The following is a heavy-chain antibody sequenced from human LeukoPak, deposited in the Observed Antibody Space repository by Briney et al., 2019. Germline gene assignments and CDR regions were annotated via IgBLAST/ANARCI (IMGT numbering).Heavy chain of an antibody. D-gene: IGHD4-17*01. J-gene: IGHJ3*02. CDR3: ARDHDYGDYPDAFDI. V-gene: IGHV3-21*01. Sequence: PGGSLRLSCAASGFTFSRYSMNWVRQAPGKGLEWVSSISSSSSYIYYADSVKGRFTISRDNAKNSLYLQMNSLRAEDTAVYYCARDHDYGDYPDAFDIWGQGTMVTVSS. CDR1: GFTFSRYS. CDR2: ISSSSSYI.